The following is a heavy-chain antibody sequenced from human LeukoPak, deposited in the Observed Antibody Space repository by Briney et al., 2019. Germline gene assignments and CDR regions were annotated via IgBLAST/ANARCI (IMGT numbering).Heavy chain of an antibody. D-gene: IGHD6-19*01. CDR2: INHSGST. Sequence: PSETLSLTCAVYGGSFSGYYWSWIRQPPGKGLEWIGEINHSGSTNYNPSLKSRVTISVDTSKNQFSLQLNSVTPEDTAVYYCARDRGWDLDHWGQGTLVTVSS. CDR1: GGSFSGYY. V-gene: IGHV4-34*01. CDR3: ARDRGWDLDH. J-gene: IGHJ4*02.